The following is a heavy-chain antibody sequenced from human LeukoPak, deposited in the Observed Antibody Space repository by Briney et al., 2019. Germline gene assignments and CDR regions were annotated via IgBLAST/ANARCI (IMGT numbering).Heavy chain of an antibody. Sequence: GASVKVSCKASGFTFTTYYIHWVRQAPGQGLEWMGWINPKSGGTTYAQRFQGRVTMTRDTSISTAYMELNGLTSDDTAVYYCAREIYGGKKGDDCWGQGTLVTVSS. CDR1: GFTFTTYY. CDR3: AREIYGGKKGDDC. CDR2: INPKSGGT. D-gene: IGHD4-23*01. J-gene: IGHJ4*02. V-gene: IGHV1-2*02.